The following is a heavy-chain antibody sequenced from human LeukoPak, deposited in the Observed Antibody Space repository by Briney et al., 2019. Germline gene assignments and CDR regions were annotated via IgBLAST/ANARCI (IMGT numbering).Heavy chain of an antibody. CDR2: IWHDGSNK. D-gene: IGHD6-6*01. J-gene: IGHJ4*02. CDR3: VRDGPRGSSSFDY. V-gene: IGHV3-33*08. CDR1: GFTFSSYA. Sequence: GGSLRLSCAASGFTFSSYAMSWVRQAPGKGLEWVAIIWHDGSNKYYAGSVKGRFTVSRDDSRNTLYLQMNSLRVEDTAIYYCVRDGPRGSSSFDYWGQGTLVTVSS.